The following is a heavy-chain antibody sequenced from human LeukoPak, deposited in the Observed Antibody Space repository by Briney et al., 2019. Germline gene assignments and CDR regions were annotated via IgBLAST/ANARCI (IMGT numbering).Heavy chain of an antibody. CDR2: ISYDGSNK. D-gene: IGHD1-26*01. J-gene: IGHJ3*02. CDR3: AREGAI. V-gene: IGHV3-30*03. CDR1: GFTFSSYG. Sequence: GGSLRLSCAAPGFTFSSYGMHWVRQAPGKGLEWVAVISYDGSNKYYADSVKGRFTISRDNSKNTLYLQMNSLRAEDTAVYYCAREGAIWGQGTMVTVSS.